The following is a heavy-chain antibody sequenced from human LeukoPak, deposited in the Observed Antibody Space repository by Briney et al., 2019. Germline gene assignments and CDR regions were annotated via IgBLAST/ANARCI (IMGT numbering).Heavy chain of an antibody. D-gene: IGHD6-19*01. CDR3: ARDPIAVADPYFDY. CDR1: GYTFTGYY. V-gene: IGHV1-2*02. CDR2: INPNSGGT. Sequence: GASVKVSCKASGYTFTGYYMHWVRQAPGQGPEWMGWINPNSGGTNYAQKFQGRVTMTRDTSISTAYMELSRLRSDDTAVYYCARDPIAVADPYFDYWGQGTLVTVSS. J-gene: IGHJ4*02.